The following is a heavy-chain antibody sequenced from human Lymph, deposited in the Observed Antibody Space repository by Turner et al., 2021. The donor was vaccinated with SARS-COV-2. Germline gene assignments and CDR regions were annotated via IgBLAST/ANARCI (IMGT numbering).Heavy chain of an antibody. J-gene: IGHJ4*02. V-gene: IGHV3-7*01. CDR2: IKQDGSEK. CDR3: ARMGSSSWYFDY. D-gene: IGHD1-26*01. Sequence: EVQLVESGGGLVEPGGALRLSCAASGFTFSHYWMSWVRQAPGKGVEGGANIKQDGSEKYYVDSVKGRFTISRDNAKNSLFLQMNSLRAEDTAVYYCARMGSSSWYFDYWGQGTLVTVSS. CDR1: GFTFSHYW.